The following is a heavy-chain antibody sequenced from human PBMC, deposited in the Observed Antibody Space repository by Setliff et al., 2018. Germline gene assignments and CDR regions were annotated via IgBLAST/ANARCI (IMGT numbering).Heavy chain of an antibody. D-gene: IGHD3-10*01. CDR3: ARDRTYYASGTYTRWFDY. Sequence: SETLSLTCSVSGGSISNSDYYWDWIRQPPGKGLEWIGRVYYSGDTYYIPSLLSRVTISVDTSKNQFSLKLSSVTAADTAVYYCARDRTYYASGTYTRWFDYWGQGSLVTVSS. CDR1: GGSISNSDYY. V-gene: IGHV4-39*02. J-gene: IGHJ4*02. CDR2: VYYSGDT.